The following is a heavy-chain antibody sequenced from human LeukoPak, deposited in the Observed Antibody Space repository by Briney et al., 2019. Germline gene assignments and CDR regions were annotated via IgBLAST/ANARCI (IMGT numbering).Heavy chain of an antibody. Sequence: GGPLRLSCAASGFTFSSYAMSWVRQAPGKGLEWVGRIESKTDGGTTDYAAPVKGRFTISRDDSTNTLYLQMNSLKSEDTAVYYCTTYGSGRKFDYWGQGILVTVSS. CDR3: TTYGSGRKFDY. CDR1: GFTFSSYA. V-gene: IGHV3-15*04. D-gene: IGHD3-10*01. J-gene: IGHJ4*02. CDR2: IESKTDGGTT.